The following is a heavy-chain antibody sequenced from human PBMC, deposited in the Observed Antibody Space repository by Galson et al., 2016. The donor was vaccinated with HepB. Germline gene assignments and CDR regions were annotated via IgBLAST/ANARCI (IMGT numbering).Heavy chain of an antibody. J-gene: IGHJ6*03. CDR3: ARTSYRECTGTHCVNFRYYYYFMDV. CDR1: GVTVSDYY. V-gene: IGHV3-53*01. D-gene: IGHD2-8*02. Sequence: SLRLSCAASGVTVSDYYMTWVRQAPGKGLEWVSVVFLGGSTYYAQSVEGRFTISRDDSKNTLHLQMNSLTAEDTAVYFCARTSYRECTGTHCVNFRYYYYFMDVWGKGTTVTGSS. CDR2: VFLGGST.